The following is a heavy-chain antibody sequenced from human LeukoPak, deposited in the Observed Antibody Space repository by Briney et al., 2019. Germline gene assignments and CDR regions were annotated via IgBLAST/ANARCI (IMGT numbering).Heavy chain of an antibody. CDR2: IYSGGST. D-gene: IGHD3-10*01. CDR3: ARDEVGRDHYYGSGSYYLY. J-gene: IGHJ4*02. V-gene: IGHV3-53*01. CDR1: GFTVSSNY. Sequence: PGGSLRLSCAASGFTVSSNYMSWVRQAPGKGLEWVSVIYSGGSTYYADSVKGRFTISRDNSKNTLYLQMNSLRAEDTAVYYCARDEVGRDHYYGSGSYYLYWGQETLVTVSS.